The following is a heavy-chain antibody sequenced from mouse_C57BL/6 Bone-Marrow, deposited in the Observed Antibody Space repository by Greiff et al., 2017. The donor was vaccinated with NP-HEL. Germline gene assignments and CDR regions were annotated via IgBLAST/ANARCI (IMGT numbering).Heavy chain of an antibody. CDR1: GYAFSSYW. CDR2: IYPGDGDT. CDR3: ARAYYYGSSIAY. Sequence: QVQLQQSGAELVKPGASVKISCKASGYAFSSYWMNWVKQRPGKGLEWIGQIYPGDGDTNYNGKFKGKATLTAYKSSSTAYMQLSSLTSEDSAVYFCARAYYYGSSIAYWGQGTLVTVSA. D-gene: IGHD1-1*01. V-gene: IGHV1-80*01. J-gene: IGHJ3*01.